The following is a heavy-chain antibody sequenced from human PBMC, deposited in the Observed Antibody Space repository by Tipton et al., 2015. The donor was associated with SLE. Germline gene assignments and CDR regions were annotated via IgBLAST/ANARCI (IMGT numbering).Heavy chain of an antibody. V-gene: IGHV3-23*01. CDR2: ISGSGSST. Sequence: SLRLSCAASGFTVSTYAMAWVRQAPGKGLEWVAAISGSGSSTYHADSVMGRFTISRDKSKNMLYLQMNGLRGEDTAVYYCARAIGNLYDFWSGYYLDYWGQGTLVTVSS. CDR1: GFTVSTYA. D-gene: IGHD3-3*01. CDR3: ARAIGNLYDFWSGYYLDY. J-gene: IGHJ4*02.